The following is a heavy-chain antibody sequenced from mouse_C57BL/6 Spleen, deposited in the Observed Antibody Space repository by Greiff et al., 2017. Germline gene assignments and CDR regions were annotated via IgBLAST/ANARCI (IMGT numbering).Heavy chain of an antibody. CDR1: GYTFTDYY. CDR3: AREYYGSSSYWYFDV. J-gene: IGHJ1*03. D-gene: IGHD1-1*01. CDR2: INPNNGGT. V-gene: IGHV1-26*01. Sequence: EVQLQQSGPELVKPGASVKISCKASGYTFTDYYMNWVKQSHGKSLEWIGDINPNNGGTSYNQKFKGKATLTVDKSSSTAYMELRSLTSEDSAVYYCAREYYGSSSYWYFDVWGTGTTVTVSS.